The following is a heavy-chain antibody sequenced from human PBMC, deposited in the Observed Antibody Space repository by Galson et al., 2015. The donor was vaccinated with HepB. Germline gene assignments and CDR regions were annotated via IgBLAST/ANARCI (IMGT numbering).Heavy chain of an antibody. V-gene: IGHV4-34*01. J-gene: IGHJ4*02. CDR2: INHSGST. CDR3: AGTYYYGSGSPLPARENDY. D-gene: IGHD3-10*01. Sequence: ETLSLTCAVYGGSFSGYYWSWIRQPPGKGLEWIGEINHSGSTNYNPSLKSRVTISVDTSKNQFSLKLSSVTAADTAVYYCAGTYYYGSGSPLPARENDYWGQGTLVTVSS. CDR1: GGSFSGYY.